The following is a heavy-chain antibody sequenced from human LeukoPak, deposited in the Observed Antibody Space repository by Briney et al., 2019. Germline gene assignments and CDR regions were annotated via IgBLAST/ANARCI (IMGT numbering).Heavy chain of an antibody. V-gene: IGHV5-10-1*01. J-gene: IGHJ4*02. D-gene: IGHD3-22*01. Sequence: GESLRISCKGSGYSFTSYWISWVRQMPGKGLEWMGRIDPSDSYTNYSPSFQGHVTISADKSISTAHLQWSSLKASDTAMYYCARQDYYDSSGYTRPIDYWGQGTLVTVSS. CDR3: ARQDYYDSSGYTRPIDY. CDR1: GYSFTSYW. CDR2: IDPSDSYT.